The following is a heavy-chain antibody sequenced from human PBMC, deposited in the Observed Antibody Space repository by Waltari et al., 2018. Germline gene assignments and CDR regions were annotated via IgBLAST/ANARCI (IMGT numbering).Heavy chain of an antibody. V-gene: IGHV3-9*01. CDR3: AKDLRPDTSSWIDY. Sequence: EVQLVESGGGLVQPGRSLRLSCAASGFTFAARAMHWVRQTPGKGLEWVSGISWNSDSIAYADSVKGRFTISRDNAKNSLYLQMNSLRPDDTALYYCAKDLRPDTSSWIDYWGQGTLVTVSS. J-gene: IGHJ4*02. CDR2: ISWNSDSI. CDR1: GFTFAARA. D-gene: IGHD6-13*01.